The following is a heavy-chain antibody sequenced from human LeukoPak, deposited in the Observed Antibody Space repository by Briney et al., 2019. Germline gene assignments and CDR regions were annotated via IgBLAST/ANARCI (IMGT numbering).Heavy chain of an antibody. J-gene: IGHJ4*02. Sequence: SETLSLTCTVSGDSISINTYHWGWIRQPPGKALEWIGGIYYSRNTYYNPSLKSRVTISIDASKNQFSLRLSSVTAADTAVYYCTRGGELMNFWGQGTLVTVSS. CDR2: IYYSRNT. CDR3: TRGGELMNF. V-gene: IGHV4-39*07. D-gene: IGHD1-26*01. CDR1: GDSISINTYH.